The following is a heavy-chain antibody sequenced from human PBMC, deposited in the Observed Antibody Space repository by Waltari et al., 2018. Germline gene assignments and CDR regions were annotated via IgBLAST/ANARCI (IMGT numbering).Heavy chain of an antibody. J-gene: IGHJ4*02. CDR2: IRYDGSNK. CDR3: AKDRRELFDY. V-gene: IGHV3-30*02. CDR1: GFTFSSYG. D-gene: IGHD1-26*01. Sequence: QVQLVESGGGVVQPGGSLRLSCAASGFTFSSYGMPWVRQAPGKGLEWVAFIRYDGSNKYYADSVKGRFTISRDNSKNTLYLQMNSLRAEDTAVYYCAKDRRELFDYWGQGTLVTVSS.